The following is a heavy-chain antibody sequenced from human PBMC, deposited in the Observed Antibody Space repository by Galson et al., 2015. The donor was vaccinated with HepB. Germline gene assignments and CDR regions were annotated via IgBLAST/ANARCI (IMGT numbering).Heavy chain of an antibody. Sequence: SLRLSCAASGFSFGDYVMTWFRQAPGKGLEWVGFIGSKPYGGTTEYAASVKGRFTIARDESKSFAYLQMNSLKTEDTAVYYCTRVPTMVRGVPDYYYYYGMDVWGHGTTVTVSS. V-gene: IGHV3-49*03. J-gene: IGHJ6*02. CDR1: GFSFGDYV. CDR3: TRVPTMVRGVPDYYYYYGMDV. CDR2: IGSKPYGGTT. D-gene: IGHD3-10*01.